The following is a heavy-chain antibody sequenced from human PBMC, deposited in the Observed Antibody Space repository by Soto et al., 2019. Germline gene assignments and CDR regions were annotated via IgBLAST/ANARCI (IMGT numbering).Heavy chain of an antibody. V-gene: IGHV4-59*01. J-gene: IGHJ4*02. CDR3: KRGSAWYQI. CDR1: GGFIRTYD. D-gene: IGHD6-19*01. CDR2: IDYRGST. Sequence: SETLSLTCTVSGGFIRTYDWSWIRQPPGKGLEWIGFIDYRGSTSYNPSLQSRVTILKDTSKNQVSLKLGSVTAADTAVYYCKRGSAWYQIWGQGTQVTVSS.